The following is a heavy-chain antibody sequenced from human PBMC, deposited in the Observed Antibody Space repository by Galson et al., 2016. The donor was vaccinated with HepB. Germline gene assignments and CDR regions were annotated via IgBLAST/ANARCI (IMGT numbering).Heavy chain of an antibody. CDR2: ISSSGTTI. J-gene: IGHJ6*02. Sequence: SLRLSCAASGLIFSSHSLNWVRQAPGKGLEWVSYISSSGTTIYYADSVKGRFTISRDNAKNSLYLQMYSLRVEDTAVYYCAKIRGMDVWGRGTTVSVSS. CDR1: GLIFSSHS. CDR3: AKIRGMDV. V-gene: IGHV3-48*04. D-gene: IGHD3-3*02.